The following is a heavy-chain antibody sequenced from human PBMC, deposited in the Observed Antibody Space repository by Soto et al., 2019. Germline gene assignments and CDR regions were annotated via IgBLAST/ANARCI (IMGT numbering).Heavy chain of an antibody. CDR3: EHDYGDYEGY. V-gene: IGHV1-69*02. D-gene: IGHD4-17*01. CDR2: IIPILGIA. CDR1: GGTFSSYT. Sequence: QVQLVQSGAEVKKPGSSVKVSCKASGGTFSSYTISWVRQAPGQGLEWMGRIIPILGIANYAQKFQGRVXIXXDKSTSTAYMELSSLRSEDTAVYYCEHDYGDYEGYWGQGTLVTVSS. J-gene: IGHJ4*02.